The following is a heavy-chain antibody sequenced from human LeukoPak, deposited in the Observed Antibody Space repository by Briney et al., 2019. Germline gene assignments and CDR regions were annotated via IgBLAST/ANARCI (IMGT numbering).Heavy chain of an antibody. V-gene: IGHV3-23*01. Sequence: PGGTLRLSCAASGFTFRGYGMSWVRQAPGKGLEWVSAIRGSGVTTYYADSVKGRFTISRDNSRTTLYLLMNSLRAEDPAVSYCAGAASSPPEYNFDYWGQGTLVTVSS. CDR3: AGAASSPPEYNFDY. CDR1: GFTFRGYG. D-gene: IGHD6-13*01. J-gene: IGHJ4*02. CDR2: IRGSGVTT.